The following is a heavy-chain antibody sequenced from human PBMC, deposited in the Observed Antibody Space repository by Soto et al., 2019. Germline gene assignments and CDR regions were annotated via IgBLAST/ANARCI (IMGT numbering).Heavy chain of an antibody. D-gene: IGHD4-17*01. CDR3: ARTTAVPNTLRSIYCFDD. CDR2: VYYSGTT. J-gene: IGHJ4*02. V-gene: IGHV4-61*01. CDR1: GGSVSDKTYY. Sequence: SETLSLTCSVSGGSVSDKTYYWSWIRQPPGKRLEWIGYVYYSGTTNYNPSLKSRVTISVDLSKNRFSLRLSSVTTADTALYYCARTTAVPNTLRSIYCFDDCREGTLVPASP.